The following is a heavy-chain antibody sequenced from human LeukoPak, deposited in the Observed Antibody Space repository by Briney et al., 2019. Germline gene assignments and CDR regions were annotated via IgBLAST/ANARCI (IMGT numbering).Heavy chain of an antibody. CDR3: ARSSRRRSNFFDY. CDR1: GFTFSDYF. J-gene: IGHJ4*02. CDR2: ISRTGDTP. Sequence: PGGSLRLSCEASGFTFSDYFMSWVRQAPGRGLECISYISRTGDTPRYADSVKGRFTLSRDNAKNSLSLQMGSLRAEDTAVYYCARSSRRRSNFFDYWGPGTVVTVSS. V-gene: IGHV3-11*01. D-gene: IGHD6-6*01.